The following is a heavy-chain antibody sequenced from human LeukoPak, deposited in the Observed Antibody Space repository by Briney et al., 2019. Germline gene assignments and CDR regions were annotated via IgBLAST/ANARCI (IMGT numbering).Heavy chain of an antibody. Sequence: ASVKVSCKASGYTFSSYAMHWVRQAPGQRPEWMGWINAGNGNTKYSQKFQGRVTITRGTSASTAYMELSSLRSEDTAVYYCARGQASATPGWFDPWGQGTLVTVSS. CDR3: ARGQASATPGWFDP. CDR2: INAGNGNT. V-gene: IGHV1-3*01. J-gene: IGHJ5*02. D-gene: IGHD2-15*01. CDR1: GYTFSSYA.